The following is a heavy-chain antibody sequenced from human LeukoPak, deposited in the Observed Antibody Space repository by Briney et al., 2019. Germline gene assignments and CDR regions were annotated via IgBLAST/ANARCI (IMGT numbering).Heavy chain of an antibody. J-gene: IGHJ3*02. V-gene: IGHV3-30-3*01. CDR3: ALVPAAKGLLSDAFDI. Sequence: GGSLRLSCAASGFTFSSYAMHWVRQAPGKGLEWVAIISYDGSNKYYADSVKGRFTISRDNSKNTLYLQMNSLRAEDTAVYYCALVPAAKGLLSDAFDIWGQGTMVTVSS. D-gene: IGHD2-2*01. CDR1: GFTFSSYA. CDR2: ISYDGSNK.